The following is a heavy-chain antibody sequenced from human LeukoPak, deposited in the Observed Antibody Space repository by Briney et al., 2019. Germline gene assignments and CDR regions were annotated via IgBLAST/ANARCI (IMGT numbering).Heavy chain of an antibody. CDR2: ISYGGKA. J-gene: IGHJ4*02. D-gene: IGHD5-12*01. Sequence: PSETLSLTCAVSGDSISSGGYWWSWIRQHPGKGPEWIGYISYGGKADCNPSLKSRVAISADTPKNQFSLKLSSTTAADTAVYYCARAPVATPSEFDYWGQGTLVTVSS. CDR1: GDSISSGGYW. V-gene: IGHV4-31*11. CDR3: ARAPVATPSEFDY.